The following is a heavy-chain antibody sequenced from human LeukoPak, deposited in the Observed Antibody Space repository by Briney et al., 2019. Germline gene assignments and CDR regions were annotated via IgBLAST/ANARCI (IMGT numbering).Heavy chain of an antibody. V-gene: IGHV3-30-3*01. Sequence: GGSLRLSCAASLFTFDDFAMHWVRQAPGKGLEWVAVISYDGSNKYYADSVKGRFTISRDNSKNTLYLQMNSLRAEDTAVYYCARDQIAAAGPFDYWGQGTLVTVSS. J-gene: IGHJ4*02. CDR1: LFTFDDFA. CDR3: ARDQIAAAGPFDY. CDR2: ISYDGSNK. D-gene: IGHD6-13*01.